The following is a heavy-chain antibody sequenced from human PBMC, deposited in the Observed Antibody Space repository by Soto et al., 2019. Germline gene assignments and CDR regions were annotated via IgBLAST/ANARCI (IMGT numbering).Heavy chain of an antibody. Sequence: ASVKVSCKASGYTFTSYGISWVRQAPGQGLEWMGWISAYNGNTNYAQKLWCRVTLALDTSTSTGYMDLMSLRSNVSAVYYCTRRGYRYSLSIVLGPWGQGTLVTLSS. CDR3: TRRGYRYSLSIVLGP. V-gene: IGHV1-18*01. J-gene: IGHJ5*02. D-gene: IGHD5-18*01. CDR1: GYTFTSYG. CDR2: ISAYNGNT.